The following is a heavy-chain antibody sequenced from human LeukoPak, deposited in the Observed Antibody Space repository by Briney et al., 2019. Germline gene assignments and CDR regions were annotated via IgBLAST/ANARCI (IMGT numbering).Heavy chain of an antibody. CDR1: GGSISSYY. CDR3: ARAPYDSRRWLWYFDL. V-gene: IGHV4-4*07. Sequence: PSGTLSLTCTVSGGSISSYYWSWIRQPAGKGLEWIGRIYTSGSTNYNPSLKSRVTMSVDTSKNQFSLKLSSVTAADTAVYYCARAPYDSRRWLWYFDLWGRGTLVTVSS. D-gene: IGHD3-22*01. J-gene: IGHJ2*01. CDR2: IYTSGST.